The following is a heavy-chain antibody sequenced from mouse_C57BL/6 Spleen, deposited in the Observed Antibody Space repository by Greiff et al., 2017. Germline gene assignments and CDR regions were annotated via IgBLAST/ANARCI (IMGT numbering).Heavy chain of an antibody. CDR2: IDPENGDT. J-gene: IGHJ1*03. V-gene: IGHV14-4*01. Sequence: VQLQQSGAELVRPGASVKLSCTASGFNIKDDYMHWVKQRPEQGLEWIGWIDPENGDTEYASKFQGKATITADTSSTTAYLQLSSLTSEDTAVYYCTRYYGSSLWYFDVWGTGTTVTVSS. CDR1: GFNIKDDY. D-gene: IGHD1-1*01. CDR3: TRYYGSSLWYFDV.